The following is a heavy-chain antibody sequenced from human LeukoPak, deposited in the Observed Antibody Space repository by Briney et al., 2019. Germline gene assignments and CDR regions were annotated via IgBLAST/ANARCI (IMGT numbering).Heavy chain of an antibody. J-gene: IGHJ3*01. CDR1: GFTFSSYE. CDR3: ARGNAFDV. CDR2: ILHTGKT. V-gene: IGHV4-38-2*01. Sequence: GSLRLSCAASGFTFSSYEMNWIRQAPGKGLEWLGSILHTGKTFYNPSLKSRLTLSVDTSKNQFSLNLRSVTASDTAVYYCARGNAFDVWGQGTMVTVSS.